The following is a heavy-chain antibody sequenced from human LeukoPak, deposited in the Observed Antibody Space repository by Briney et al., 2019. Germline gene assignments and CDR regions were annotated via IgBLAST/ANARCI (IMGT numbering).Heavy chain of an antibody. CDR3: ARSRRTSLAAAANWFDP. Sequence: GASVKVSCKASGYTFTSYGISWVRQAPGQGLEWMGWISDYNGNTNYAQKLQGRVTMTTDTSTSTAYMELRSLRSDDTAVYYCARSRRTSLAAAANWFDPWGQGTLVTVSS. J-gene: IGHJ5*02. CDR2: ISDYNGNT. V-gene: IGHV1-18*01. CDR1: GYTFTSYG. D-gene: IGHD6-13*01.